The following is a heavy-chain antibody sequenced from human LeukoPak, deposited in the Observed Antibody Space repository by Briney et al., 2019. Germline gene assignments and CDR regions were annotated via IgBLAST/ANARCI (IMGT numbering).Heavy chain of an antibody. D-gene: IGHD6-19*01. CDR1: GGSISSSSYY. CDR2: IYYSGST. J-gene: IGHJ4*02. CDR3: AGESSGWYVY. V-gene: IGHV4-39*07. Sequence: SETLSLTCTVSGGSISSSSYYWGWIRQPPGKGLEWIGSIYYSGSTYYNPSLKSRVTISVDTSKNQFSLKLSSVTAADTAVYYCAGESSGWYVYWGQGALVTVSS.